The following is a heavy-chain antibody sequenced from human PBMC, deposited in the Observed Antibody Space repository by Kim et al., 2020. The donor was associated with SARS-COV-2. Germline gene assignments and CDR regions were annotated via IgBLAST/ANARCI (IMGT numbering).Heavy chain of an antibody. Sequence: KSRVTISVDPSKNQFTLKLSSVTAADTAVYYCARVRRYESSGYHGWFDPWGQGTLVTVSS. D-gene: IGHD3-22*01. CDR3: ARVRRYESSGYHGWFDP. V-gene: IGHV4-39*06. J-gene: IGHJ5*02.